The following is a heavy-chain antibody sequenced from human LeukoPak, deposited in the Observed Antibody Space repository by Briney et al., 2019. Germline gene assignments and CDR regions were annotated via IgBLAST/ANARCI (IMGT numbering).Heavy chain of an antibody. D-gene: IGHD3-22*01. CDR3: AREGYYDSSGYSIDY. CDR2: IYSGGST. J-gene: IGHJ4*02. V-gene: IGHV3-53*01. Sequence: PGGSLRLSCAASGFTVSSNYMSWVRQAPGKGLEWVSVIYSGGSTYYADSVKGRFTISRDNSKNTLYLQMNSLRAEDTAVYCCAREGYYDSSGYSIDYWGQGTLVTVSS. CDR1: GFTVSSNY.